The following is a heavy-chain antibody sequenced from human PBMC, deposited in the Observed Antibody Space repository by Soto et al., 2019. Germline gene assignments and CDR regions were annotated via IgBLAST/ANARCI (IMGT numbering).Heavy chain of an antibody. CDR3: ARVVGALGHWFDP. D-gene: IGHD1-26*01. J-gene: IGHJ5*02. Sequence: QVQLVQSGAEVKKPGASVKVSCKASGYTFTSYGLIWVRQATGQGLEWMGRISAYNYNTNYAQKLQGRVTMTTDTSTSTAYMELRSLRSGETAVYSWARVVGALGHWFDPWGQGTLVTGSS. V-gene: IGHV1-18*01. CDR1: GYTFTSYG. CDR2: ISAYNYNT.